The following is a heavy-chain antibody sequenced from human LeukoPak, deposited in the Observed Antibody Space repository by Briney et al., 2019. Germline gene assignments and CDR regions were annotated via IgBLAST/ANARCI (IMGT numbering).Heavy chain of an antibody. CDR3: AXXXVVVHYSRTYYYGMDV. V-gene: IGHV4-39*07. Sequence: PSETLSLTCTVSGDSISXXXYYWGXXRQPXGXXXXXXXXXXXXGSTXYNPSXXXXXTXXXDKSKNQFSLXLSSVTAADTAVYYCAXXXVVVHYSRTYYYGMDVWGQGTTVTVSS. CDR2: XXXXGST. J-gene: IGHJ6*02. D-gene: IGHD2-2*01. CDR1: GDSISXXXYY.